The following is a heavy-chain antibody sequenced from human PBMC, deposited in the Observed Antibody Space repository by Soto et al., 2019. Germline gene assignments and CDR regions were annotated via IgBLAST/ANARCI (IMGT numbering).Heavy chain of an antibody. CDR3: ARGRDGYNSKSPYYFDY. J-gene: IGHJ4*02. D-gene: IGHD5-12*01. V-gene: IGHV4-30-2*01. CDR2: IYHSGST. Sequence: PSETLSLTCAVSGGSISSGGYSWSWIRRPPGKGLEWIGYIYHSGSTYYNPSLKSRVTISVDRSKNQLSLKLSSVTAADTAVYYCARGRDGYNSKSPYYFDYWGQGTLVTVSS. CDR1: GGSISSGGYS.